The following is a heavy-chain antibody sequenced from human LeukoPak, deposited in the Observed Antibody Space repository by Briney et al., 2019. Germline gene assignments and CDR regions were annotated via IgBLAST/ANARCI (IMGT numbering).Heavy chain of an antibody. Sequence: PGGSLRLSCAASGFTFSDSWMTWVRQAPGKGLEWVATIKFDGTEKQYVASVRGRFTISRANAENSMFLRMENLSPEDTAVYYCARGGGYSERFDYWGQGTLVTVSS. CDR1: GFTFSDSW. J-gene: IGHJ4*02. V-gene: IGHV3-7*01. CDR3: ARGGGYSERFDY. CDR2: IKFDGTEK. D-gene: IGHD1-26*01.